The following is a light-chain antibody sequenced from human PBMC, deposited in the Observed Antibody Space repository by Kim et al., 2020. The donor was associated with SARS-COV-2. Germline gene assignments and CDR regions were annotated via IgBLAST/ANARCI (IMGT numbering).Light chain of an antibody. CDR3: QQSYTFPYT. CDR2: AAS. V-gene: IGKV1-39*01. Sequence: SASIGARVIITCRASQSVITFLDWYQQRPGKGPKPLIYAASSLQSGVPSRFSGSGSGTDFTLTISSLQPEDFATYYCQQSYTFPYTFGQGTKLEI. CDR1: QSVITF. J-gene: IGKJ2*01.